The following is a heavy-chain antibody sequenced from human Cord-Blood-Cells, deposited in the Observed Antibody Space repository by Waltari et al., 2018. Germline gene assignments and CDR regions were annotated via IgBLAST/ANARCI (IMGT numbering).Heavy chain of an antibody. CDR3: ARGITMVRGVIPPIDY. V-gene: IGHV1-2*02. D-gene: IGHD3-10*01. CDR2: INPNSGGT. J-gene: IGHJ4*02. CDR1: GYTFTGYY. Sequence: QVQLVQSGAEVKKPGASVKVSCKASGYTFTGYYMHWVRQAPGQGLEWMGWINPNSGGTNYAQKFQGRVTMTRDTSISTAYMELSRLRSDDTAVYYCARGITMVRGVIPPIDYWGQGTLVTVSS.